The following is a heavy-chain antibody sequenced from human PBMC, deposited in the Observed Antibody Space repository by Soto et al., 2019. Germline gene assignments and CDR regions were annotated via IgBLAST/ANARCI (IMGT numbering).Heavy chain of an antibody. CDR1: GYTFTGYY. J-gene: IGHJ6*02. CDR3: ARVMVAVAGTWGYYYYGMDV. V-gene: IGHV1-2*04. Sequence: ASVKVSCKASGYTFTGYYMHWVRQAPGQGLEWMGWINPNSGGTNYAQKYQGWVTMTRDTSISTAYMELSRLRSDDTAVYYFARVMVAVAGTWGYYYYGMDVWGQGTTVTVSS. CDR2: INPNSGGT. D-gene: IGHD6-19*01.